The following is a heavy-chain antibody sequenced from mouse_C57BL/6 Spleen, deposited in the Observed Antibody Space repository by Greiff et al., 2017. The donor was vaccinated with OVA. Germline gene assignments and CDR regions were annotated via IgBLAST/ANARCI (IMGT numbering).Heavy chain of an antibody. CDR2: ISSGGSYT. CDR3: ARDYDSNYDY. Sequence: EVQLVESGGDLVKPGGSLKLSCAASGFTFSSYGMSWVRQTPDKRLEWVANISSGGSYTYYPDSVKGRFTISRDNAKDTLYLQMSSLKSEDTAMYCCARDYDSNYDYWGQGTTLTVSS. V-gene: IGHV5-6*01. CDR1: GFTFSSYG. J-gene: IGHJ2*01. D-gene: IGHD2-5*01.